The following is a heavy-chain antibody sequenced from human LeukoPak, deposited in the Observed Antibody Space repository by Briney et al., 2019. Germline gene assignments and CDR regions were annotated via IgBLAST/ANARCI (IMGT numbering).Heavy chain of an antibody. J-gene: IGHJ4*02. CDR3: ARGKGNYVGRNCFDY. D-gene: IGHD3-16*01. Sequence: PSETLSLTCAVYGGSFSGYYWSWIRQPPGKGLEWIGEINHSGSTNYNPSLKSRVTISVDTSKNQFSLKLSSVTAADTAVYYCARGKGNYVGRNCFDYWGQGTLVTVSS. V-gene: IGHV4-34*01. CDR2: INHSGST. CDR1: GGSFSGYY.